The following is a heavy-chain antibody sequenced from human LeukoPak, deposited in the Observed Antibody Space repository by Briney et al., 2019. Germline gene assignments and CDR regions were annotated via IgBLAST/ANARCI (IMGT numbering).Heavy chain of an antibody. V-gene: IGHV3-21*01. CDR1: GFTFSSYS. J-gene: IGHJ3*02. CDR3: ARSFHILLARDVFHI. D-gene: IGHD2/OR15-2a*01. CDR2: ISSSSSYI. Sequence: GGSLRLSCAASGFTFSSYSMNWVRQAPGKGLEWVSSISSSSSYIYYADSVKGRFTISRDNAKNSLYLQMNSLRVEDTAVYYCARSFHILLARDVFHIWGQGTMVTVSS.